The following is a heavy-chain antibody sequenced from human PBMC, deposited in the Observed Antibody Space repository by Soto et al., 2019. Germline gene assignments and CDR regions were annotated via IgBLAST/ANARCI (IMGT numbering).Heavy chain of an antibody. Sequence: LRLSCAASGFTFSSYGMHWVRQAPGKGLEWVAVIWYDGSNKYYADSVKGRFTISRDNSKNTLYLQMNSLRAKDTAVYYCAREDDSSGYGKNWFDPWGQGTLVTVSS. CDR3: AREDDSSGYGKNWFDP. CDR2: IWYDGSNK. J-gene: IGHJ5*02. V-gene: IGHV3-33*01. CDR1: GFTFSSYG. D-gene: IGHD3-22*01.